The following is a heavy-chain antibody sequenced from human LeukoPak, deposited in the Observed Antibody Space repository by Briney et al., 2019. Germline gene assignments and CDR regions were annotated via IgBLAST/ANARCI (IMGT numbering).Heavy chain of an antibody. Sequence: ASVKVSCKASGYTFTGYYMHWVRQAPGQGLKWMGWINPNSGGTNYAQKFQGRVTMTRDTSISTAYMELSRLRSDDTAVYYCARASYSSSWYWFDPWGQGTLVTVSS. CDR3: ARASYSSSWYWFDP. CDR2: INPNSGGT. D-gene: IGHD6-13*01. CDR1: GYTFTGYY. V-gene: IGHV1-2*02. J-gene: IGHJ5*02.